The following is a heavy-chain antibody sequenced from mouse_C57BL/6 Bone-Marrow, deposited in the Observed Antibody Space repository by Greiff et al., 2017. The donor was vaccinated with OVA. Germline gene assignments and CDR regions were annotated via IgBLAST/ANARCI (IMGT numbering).Heavy chain of an antibody. J-gene: IGHJ1*03. CDR2: ISSGGSYT. Sequence: EVQLVESGGDLVKPGGSLKLSCAASGFTFSSYGMSWVRQTPDKRLEWVATISSGGSYTYYPDSVKGRFTISRDKAKNTLYLQMSSLKSEDTAMDYCARHHYWGYVDVWGTGTTVTVSA. CDR3: ARHHYWGYVDV. V-gene: IGHV5-6*01. D-gene: IGHD1-2*01. CDR1: GFTFSSYG.